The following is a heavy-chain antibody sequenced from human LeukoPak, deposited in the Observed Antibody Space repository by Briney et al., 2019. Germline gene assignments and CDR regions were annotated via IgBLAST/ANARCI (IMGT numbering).Heavy chain of an antibody. CDR1: GFTFSSYS. J-gene: IGHJ3*02. V-gene: IGHV3-48*04. CDR3: ARGADAFDI. Sequence: GGSLRLSCAASGFTFSSYSMNWVRQAPGKGLEWVSYISSSSGTIYYADSVKGRFTISRDNAKNSLYLQMNSLRAEDTAVYYCARGADAFDIWGQGTMVTVSS. CDR2: ISSSSGTI.